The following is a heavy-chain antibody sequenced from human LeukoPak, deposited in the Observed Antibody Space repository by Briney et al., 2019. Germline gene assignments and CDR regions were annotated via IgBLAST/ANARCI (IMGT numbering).Heavy chain of an antibody. Sequence: GGSLRLSCAASGFTFSTYWMSWVRQAPGKGLEWVANMDQDGTEKNYVDSVKGRFTISRDNAKNLLYVRMNSLRAEDTAVYYCARDRGYSTFDIWGQGTMVTVSS. V-gene: IGHV3-7*05. D-gene: IGHD2-15*01. CDR2: MDQDGTEK. CDR3: ARDRGYSTFDI. CDR1: GFTFSTYW. J-gene: IGHJ3*02.